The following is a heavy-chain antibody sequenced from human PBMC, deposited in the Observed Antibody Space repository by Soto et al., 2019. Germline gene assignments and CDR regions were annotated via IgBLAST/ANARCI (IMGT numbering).Heavy chain of an antibody. CDR3: SRGTGPSRFDL. J-gene: IGHJ5*02. CDR1: GYTFSAHY. V-gene: IGHV1-2*02. Sequence: ASVKVSCKASGYTFSAHYMHWVRQAPGQGLEWMGWINSKTGDTKYARDFQGSVTMTRDTSINTAYMELRSQTSDDTAIYYCSRGTGPSRFDLWGQGSPVPVSS. CDR2: INSKTGDT.